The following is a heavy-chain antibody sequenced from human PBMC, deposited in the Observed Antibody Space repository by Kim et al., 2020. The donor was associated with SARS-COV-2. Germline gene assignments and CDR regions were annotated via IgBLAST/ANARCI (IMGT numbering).Heavy chain of an antibody. D-gene: IGHD5-12*01. CDR2: ISYTGSP. J-gene: IGHJ4*01. V-gene: IGHV4-59*01. CDR3: ARRRGFGDGYNYFQYFFD. CDR1: GASITSYY. Sequence: SETLSLTCTVSGASITSYYWSWIRQAPGKGLECIGYISYTGSPNYNPSLKSRVTISVGTSTTQFSLNLSSVTAAATAIYYCARRRGFGDGYNYFQYFFD.